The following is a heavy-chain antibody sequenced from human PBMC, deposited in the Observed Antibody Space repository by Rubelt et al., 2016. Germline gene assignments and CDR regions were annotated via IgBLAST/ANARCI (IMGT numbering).Heavy chain of an antibody. CDR3: ARDLVVIHY. D-gene: IGHD3-22*01. CDR2: ISSSGSTI. J-gene: IGHJ4*02. Sequence: EVQLVESGGGLVQPGGSLRLSCAASGFTFSSYEMNWVRQAPGKGLEWVSYISSSGSTIYYADSVKGRFTSSRDNAKNSLYLQMNSLRAEDTAVYYCARDLVVIHYWGQGTLVTVSS. CDR1: GFTFSSYE. V-gene: IGHV3-48*03.